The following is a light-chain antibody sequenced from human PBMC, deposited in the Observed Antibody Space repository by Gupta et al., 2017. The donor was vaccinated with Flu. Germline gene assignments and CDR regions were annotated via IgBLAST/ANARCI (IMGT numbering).Light chain of an antibody. J-gene: IGKJ1*01. V-gene: IGKV4-1*01. CDR3: MQYRHTPQT. Sequence: SMGERATINCKSSQSILHTSNNKNYLAWYQQKPGQPPKLLIYWASTRESGVPDRFSGSGSGTDFTLTISSLQAEDVAVYHCMQYRHTPQTFGQGTKVEIK. CDR1: QSILHTSNNKNY. CDR2: WAS.